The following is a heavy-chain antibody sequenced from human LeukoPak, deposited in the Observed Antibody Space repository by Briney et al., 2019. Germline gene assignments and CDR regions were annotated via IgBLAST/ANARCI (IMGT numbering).Heavy chain of an antibody. J-gene: IGHJ4*02. CDR2: INPSGGST. Sequence: GASVKVSCKASGYTFTSYYMHWVRQAPGQGLEWMGIINPSGGSTSYAQKFQGRVTMTRDTSTSTVYMELSSLRSEDTAVYYCARDFSPRPYYYDSSGSFDYWGQGTLVTVSS. V-gene: IGHV1-46*01. CDR3: ARDFSPRPYYYDSSGSFDY. CDR1: GYTFTSYY. D-gene: IGHD3-22*01.